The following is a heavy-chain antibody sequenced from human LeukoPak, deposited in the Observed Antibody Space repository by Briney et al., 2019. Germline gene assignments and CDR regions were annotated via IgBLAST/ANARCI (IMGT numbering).Heavy chain of an antibody. V-gene: IGHV3-30*02. CDR3: AKGSSSGYSYGYGYFDY. J-gene: IGHJ4*02. CDR2: IRYDGSDK. CDR1: GFTFSSYG. Sequence: PGGSLRLSCAASGFTFSSYGMHWVRQAPGKGLEWVAFIRYDGSDKYYADSVKGRFTVSRDNSKNTLYLQMNSLRAEDTAVYYCAKGSSSGYSYGYGYFDYWGQGTLVTVSS. D-gene: IGHD5-18*01.